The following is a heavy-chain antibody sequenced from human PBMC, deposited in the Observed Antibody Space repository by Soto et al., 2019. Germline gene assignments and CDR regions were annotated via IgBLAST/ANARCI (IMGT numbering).Heavy chain of an antibody. D-gene: IGHD6-13*01. Sequence: QVQLVESGGGVVQPGRSLRLSCAASGFTFSSYGMHWVRQAPGKGLEWVAVIWYDGSNKYYADSVKGRFTISRNNSKNTLYLQMNSLRAEDTAVYYCARERIATSFDYWGQGTLVTVSS. CDR2: IWYDGSNK. CDR3: ARERIATSFDY. CDR1: GFTFSSYG. J-gene: IGHJ4*02. V-gene: IGHV3-33*01.